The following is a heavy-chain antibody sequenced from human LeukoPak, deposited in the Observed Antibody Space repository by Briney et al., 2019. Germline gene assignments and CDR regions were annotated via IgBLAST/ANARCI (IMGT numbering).Heavy chain of an antibody. CDR2: IWYGGSNK. CDR1: GFTFSSYG. D-gene: IGHD6-13*01. V-gene: IGHV3-33*08. J-gene: IGHJ4*02. CDR3: ARTKIAAAGLFEY. Sequence: GGSLRLSCAASGFTFSSYGMHWVRQAPGKGLEWVAVIWYGGSNKYYADSVKGRFTISRDNSKNTLYLQMNSLRAEDTAVYYCARTKIAAAGLFEYWGQGTLVTVSS.